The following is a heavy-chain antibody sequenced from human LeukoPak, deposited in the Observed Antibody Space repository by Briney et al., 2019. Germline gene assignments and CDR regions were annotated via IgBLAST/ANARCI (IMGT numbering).Heavy chain of an antibody. Sequence: SETLSLTCTVSGGSITSSNYYWGWIRQPPGKGLEWIGTIYSSGSTYYNPSLKSRVTISSDTSKNQFSLKLSSVTAADTAVYYCGSGLTDSWGQGILVTVSS. V-gene: IGHV4-39*01. J-gene: IGHJ4*02. CDR3: GSGLTDS. CDR2: IYSSGST. CDR1: GGSITSSNYY. D-gene: IGHD3-10*01.